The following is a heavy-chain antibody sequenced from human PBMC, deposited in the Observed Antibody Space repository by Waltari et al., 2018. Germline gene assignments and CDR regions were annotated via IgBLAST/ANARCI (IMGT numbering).Heavy chain of an antibody. Sequence: QVQLQQWGAGLLKPSETLSLTCAVYGGSFSGYYWSWIRQPPGQGLEWIWEINHSGSTNYNPSLKSRVTISVDTSKNQFSLKLSSVTAADTAVYYCARLSITMVQGVIIAYFQHWGQGTLVTVSS. CDR1: GGSFSGYY. D-gene: IGHD3-10*01. J-gene: IGHJ1*01. CDR2: INHSGST. CDR3: ARLSITMVQGVIIAYFQH. V-gene: IGHV4-34*01.